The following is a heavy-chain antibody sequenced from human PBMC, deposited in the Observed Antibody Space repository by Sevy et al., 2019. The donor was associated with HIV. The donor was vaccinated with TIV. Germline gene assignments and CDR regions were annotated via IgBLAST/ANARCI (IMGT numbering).Heavy chain of an antibody. CDR3: AGENAWGRGYS. CDR2: IYYNGHI. Sequence: SETLSLTCTESGGSITSLYWNWIRQPPGKGLEWIANIYYNGHINYNPSLKSRVTLSLDTSKNQFSLRLRSVTAADTAMYYCAGENAWGRGYSWGQGTLVTVSS. V-gene: IGHV4-59*11. D-gene: IGHD1-26*01. CDR1: GGSITSLY. J-gene: IGHJ4*02.